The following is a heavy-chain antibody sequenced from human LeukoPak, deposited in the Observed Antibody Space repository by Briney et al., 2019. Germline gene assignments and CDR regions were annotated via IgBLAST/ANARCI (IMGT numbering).Heavy chain of an antibody. J-gene: IGHJ4*02. V-gene: IGHV3-21*01. D-gene: IGHD6-19*01. CDR3: AKILQWLVRNRAFDY. CDR1: GFTFSSYS. Sequence: GGSLRLSCAASGFTFSSYSMNWVRQAPGKGLEWVSSISSSSSYIYYADSVKGRFTISRDNAKNSLYLQMNSLRAEDTAVYYCAKILQWLVRNRAFDYWGQGTLVTVSS. CDR2: ISSSSSYI.